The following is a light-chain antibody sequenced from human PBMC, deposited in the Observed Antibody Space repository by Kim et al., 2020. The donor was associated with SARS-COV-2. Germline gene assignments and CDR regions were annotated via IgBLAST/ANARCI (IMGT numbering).Light chain of an antibody. CDR1: QSVSHW. V-gene: IGKV1-5*03. J-gene: IGKJ2*01. CDR2: EMS. CDR3: QQYNTWYT. Sequence: LSTSVGDRVTITCRASQSVSHWLAWYQQKPGKAPKVLIYEMSKLKSGVPSRFSGSGFGTEFTLTISSLQPDDFATYYCQQYNTWYTFGQGTKLEI.